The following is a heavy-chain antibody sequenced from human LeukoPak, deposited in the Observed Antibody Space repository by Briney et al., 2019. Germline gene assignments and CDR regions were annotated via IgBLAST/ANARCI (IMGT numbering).Heavy chain of an antibody. CDR1: GLNFDDSA. CDR3: AKESGKFDY. Sequence: GGSLRLSCVASGLNFDDSAMHWIRQAPEKGLEWVSLISADGGSTFSADSVKGRFSISRDNSKNSLYLQMNSLRSEDTAMYYCAKESGKFDYWGQGTLVAVSS. CDR2: ISADGGST. V-gene: IGHV3-43*02. J-gene: IGHJ4*02.